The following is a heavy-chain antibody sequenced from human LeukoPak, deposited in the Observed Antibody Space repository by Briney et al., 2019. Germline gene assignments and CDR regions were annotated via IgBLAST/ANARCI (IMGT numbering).Heavy chain of an antibody. J-gene: IGHJ3*02. CDR1: GFTFSSYG. D-gene: IGHD2-15*01. CDR3: AKLRGVVVAAYDAFDI. CDR2: IWYDGSNK. V-gene: IGHV3-33*06. Sequence: PGRSLRLSCAASGFTFSSYGMHWVRQAPGKGLEWVAVIWYDGSNKYYADSVKGRFTISRDNSKNTLYLQMNSLRAEDTAVYYCAKLRGVVVAAYDAFDIWGQGTMVTVSS.